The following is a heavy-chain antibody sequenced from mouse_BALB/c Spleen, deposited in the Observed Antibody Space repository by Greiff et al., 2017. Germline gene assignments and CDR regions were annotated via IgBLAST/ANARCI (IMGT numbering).Heavy chain of an antibody. D-gene: IGHD2-4*01. CDR2: INPYNGDT. CDR1: GYSFTGYF. CDR3: ARFDYDSYFDY. Sequence: VQLKESGPELVKPGASVKISCKASGYSFTGYFMNWVMQSHGKSLEWIGRINPYNGDTFYNQKFKGKATLTVDKSSSTAHMELRSLASEDSAVYYCARFDYDSYFDYWGQGTTLTVSS. V-gene: IGHV1-20*02. J-gene: IGHJ2*01.